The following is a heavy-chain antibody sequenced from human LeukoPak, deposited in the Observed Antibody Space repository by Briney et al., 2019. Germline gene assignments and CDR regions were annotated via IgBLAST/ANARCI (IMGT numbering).Heavy chain of an antibody. V-gene: IGHV3-74*01. CDR2: ISTDGKST. CDR1: GFTFSNYW. D-gene: IGHD2-2*01. CDR3: VRDYQFIQEV. J-gene: IGHJ6*02. Sequence: GGSLRLSCVTSGFTFSNYWMLWVRQAPGKGLMWVSLISTDGKSTRYAESVKGRFTISRDNAKNALYLQMDILRVEDTALYFCVRDYQFIQEVWGQGTTVTVSS.